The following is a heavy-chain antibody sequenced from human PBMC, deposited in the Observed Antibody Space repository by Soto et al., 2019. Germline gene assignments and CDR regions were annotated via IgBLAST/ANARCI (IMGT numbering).Heavy chain of an antibody. CDR3: ARDRRDDSGSYYWFDP. Sequence: SETLSLTCTVSGGSISSYYWSWIRQPPGKGLEWIGSAFYNGRTNYNPSLKSRVTISVDTSKNQFSLKLSSVTAADKAVYYCARDRRDDSGSYYWFDPWGQGTLVTGS. J-gene: IGHJ5*02. CDR1: GGSISSYY. D-gene: IGHD3-10*01. V-gene: IGHV4-59*01. CDR2: AFYNGRT.